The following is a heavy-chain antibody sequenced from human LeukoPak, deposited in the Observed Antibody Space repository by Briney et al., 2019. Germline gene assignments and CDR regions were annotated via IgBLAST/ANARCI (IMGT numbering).Heavy chain of an antibody. J-gene: IGHJ6*02. CDR2: IYTGGGT. D-gene: IGHD3-10*01. CDR1: GFTFGAHD. V-gene: IGHV3-23*01. CDR3: AKDRGVLDYYYGMDV. Sequence: GGSLRLSCAASGFTFGAHDMYWVRQTPRKGLERVSAIYTGGGTYYADSVKGRFTISRDNSKNTLYLQMNSLRAEDTTVYYCAKDRGVLDYYYGMDVWGQGTTVTVSS.